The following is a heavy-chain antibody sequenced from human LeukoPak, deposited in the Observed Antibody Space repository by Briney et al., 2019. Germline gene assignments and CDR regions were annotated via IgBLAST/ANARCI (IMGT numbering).Heavy chain of an antibody. V-gene: IGHV4-34*01. Sequence: PSETLSLTCAVYGGSFSGYYWSWIRQPPGKGLEWIGEINHSGSTNYNPPLKSRVTISVDTSKNQFSLKLSSVTAAATAVYLCASSVEMATPFDYWGQGTLVTVSS. J-gene: IGHJ4*02. CDR2: INHSGST. D-gene: IGHD5-24*01. CDR1: GGSFSGYY. CDR3: ASSVEMATPFDY.